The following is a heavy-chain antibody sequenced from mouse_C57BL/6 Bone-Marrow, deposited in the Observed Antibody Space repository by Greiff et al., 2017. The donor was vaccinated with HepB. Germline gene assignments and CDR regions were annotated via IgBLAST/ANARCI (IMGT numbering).Heavy chain of an antibody. CDR2: IYPGDGDT. CDR3: ARWEDFDY. Sequence: QVQLKESGPELVKPGASVKISCKASGYSFSSSWMNWVKQRPGKGLEWIGRIYPGDGDTNYNGKFKGKATLTADKSSSTAYIQLSSLTSEDSAVYFCARWEDFDYWGQGTTLTVSS. CDR1: GYSFSSSW. V-gene: IGHV1-82*01. D-gene: IGHD4-1*01. J-gene: IGHJ2*01.